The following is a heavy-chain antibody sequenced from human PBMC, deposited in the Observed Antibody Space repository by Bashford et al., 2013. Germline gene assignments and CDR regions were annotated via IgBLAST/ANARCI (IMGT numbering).Heavy chain of an antibody. Sequence: SVKVSCKASGGTFSSYAISWVRQAPGQGLEWMGGIIPIFGTANYAQKFQGRVTITADESTSTAYMELSSLRSEDTAVYYCARSQVIVVVNSPVSNYYFDYWGQGTLVTVSS. D-gene: IGHD3-22*01. CDR2: IIPIFGTA. CDR1: GGTFSSYA. J-gene: IGHJ4*02. CDR3: ARSQVIVVVNSPVSNYYFDY. V-gene: IGHV1-69*13.